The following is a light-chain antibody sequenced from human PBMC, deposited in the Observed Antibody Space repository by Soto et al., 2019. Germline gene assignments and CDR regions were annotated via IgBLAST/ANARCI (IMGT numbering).Light chain of an antibody. CDR2: GAS. CDR1: QSVSSSY. V-gene: IGKV3-20*01. CDR3: QQYGSSPDMYT. Sequence: EIVLTQSRGTLSLSPGERATLSCRASQSVSSSYLAWYQQKPGQAPRLLIYGASSRATGIPDRFSGSGSGTDFTLTISRLEPEDFAVYYCQQYGSSPDMYTFGQGTKLEIK. J-gene: IGKJ2*01.